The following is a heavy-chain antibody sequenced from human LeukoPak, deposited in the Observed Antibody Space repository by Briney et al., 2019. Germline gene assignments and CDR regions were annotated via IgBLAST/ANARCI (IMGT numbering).Heavy chain of an antibody. CDR3: ARDNMGFDY. CDR1: GFTFSSYS. CDR2: ITSSSSSI. D-gene: IGHD2/OR15-2a*01. V-gene: IGHV3-48*01. J-gene: IGHJ4*02. Sequence: PGGSLRLSCAASGFTFSSYSMNWVRQAPGKGLEWVSYITSSSSSIYYADSVKGRFTISRDNAKNSLYLQMNSLRAEDTAVYYCARDNMGFDYWGQGTLVTVYS.